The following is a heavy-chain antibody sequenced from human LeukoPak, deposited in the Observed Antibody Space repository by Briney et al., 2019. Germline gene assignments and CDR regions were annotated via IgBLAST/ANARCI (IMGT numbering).Heavy chain of an antibody. V-gene: IGHV4-59*08. D-gene: IGHD2-2*01. CDR2: IYYSGTS. CDR3: ARHDQVSTSSPKFNDAFDI. Sequence: SETLSLTCTVSGDSMTSYYWSWIRQPPGKGLEWIGNIYYSGTSNYNPSPRSRVTISEDTSKNQFSLELNSVTVADTAVYYCARHDQVSTSSPKFNDAFDIWGQGTMVTVSS. J-gene: IGHJ3*02. CDR1: GDSMTSYY.